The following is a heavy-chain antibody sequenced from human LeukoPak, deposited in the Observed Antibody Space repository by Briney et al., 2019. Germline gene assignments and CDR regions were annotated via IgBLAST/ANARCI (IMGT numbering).Heavy chain of an antibody. CDR2: FGSTGTI. D-gene: IGHD4-11*01. CDR1: GFTFSTYA. J-gene: IGHJ4*02. V-gene: IGHV3-48*03. Sequence: GGSLRLSCVASGFTFSTYAMNWIRQAPGKGLEWVAYFGSTGTIHYADSMRGRFTISRDNAEMSLFLQMNSLRVDDTAVYYCARSNGLRYFDRWGQGTLATVSS. CDR3: ARSNGLRYFDR.